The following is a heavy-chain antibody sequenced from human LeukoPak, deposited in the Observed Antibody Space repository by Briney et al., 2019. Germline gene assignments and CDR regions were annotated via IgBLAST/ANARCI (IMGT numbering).Heavy chain of an antibody. CDR1: GFTFSDYY. J-gene: IGHJ4*02. CDR3: AKDISGSWSIDY. CDR2: ISSSGSPI. V-gene: IGHV3-11*04. D-gene: IGHD6-13*01. Sequence: GGSLRLSCAASGFTFSDYYMTWIRQAPGKGLEWVSYISSSGSPIYYADSVKGRFTISRDNAKNSLYLQMNSLRAEDMAVYYCAKDISGSWSIDYWGQGTLVTVSS.